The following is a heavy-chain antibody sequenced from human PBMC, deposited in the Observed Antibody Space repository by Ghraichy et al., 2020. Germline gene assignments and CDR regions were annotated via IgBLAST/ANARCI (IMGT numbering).Heavy chain of an antibody. J-gene: IGHJ4*02. CDR1: GFTFSTYW. Sequence: LSLTCAASGFTFSTYWMHWVRQAPGKGLEWVSRINSDGSSLNYADSVKGRFSISRDNAKNTLYLQMNSLGADDTGVYFCARAFDCWGQGVLVTVPS. CDR2: INSDGSSL. CDR3: ARAFDC. V-gene: IGHV3-74*01.